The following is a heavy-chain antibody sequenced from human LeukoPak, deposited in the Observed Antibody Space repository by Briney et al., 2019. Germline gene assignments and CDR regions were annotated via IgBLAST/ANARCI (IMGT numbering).Heavy chain of an antibody. CDR2: IYTSGST. J-gene: IGHJ4*02. V-gene: IGHV4-4*07. D-gene: IGHD3-22*01. Sequence: PSETLSLTCTVSGGSISSYYWSWIRQPAGKGLEWIGRIYTSGSTNSNPSLKSRVTMSVDTSKNQFSLKLSSVTAADTAVYYCARDRGYYDSSGYYSYFDYWGQGTLVTVSS. CDR3: ARDRGYYDSSGYYSYFDY. CDR1: GGSISSYY.